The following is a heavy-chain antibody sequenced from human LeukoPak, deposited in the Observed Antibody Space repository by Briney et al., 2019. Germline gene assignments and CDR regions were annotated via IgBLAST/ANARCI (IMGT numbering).Heavy chain of an antibody. V-gene: IGHV1-2*02. CDR3: ARDASSTSCCDGFDI. CDR2: INPNSGDT. D-gene: IGHD2-2*01. J-gene: IGHJ3*02. Sequence: PRASVKVSCKASGYTFTGYYMHWVRQAPGQGLEWMGWINPNSGDTKYEQKFQGRVTMTRDTSISTAYMEVSSLRSDDTAVYYCARDASSTSCCDGFDIWGQGTTVTVSS. CDR1: GYTFTGYY.